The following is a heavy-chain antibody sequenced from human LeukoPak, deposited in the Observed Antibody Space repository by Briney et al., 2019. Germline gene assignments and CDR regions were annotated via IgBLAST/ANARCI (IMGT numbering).Heavy chain of an antibody. V-gene: IGHV3-7*01. CDR1: GFTFSTSW. Sequence: GGSLRLSCAASGFTFSTSWMNWVRQSPGKGLEWVAMITQEEIERYYVDSVKGRFIISRDNVKSSLYLQMNSLRAEDTAVYYCARGGGDSWGQGTLVTVSS. J-gene: IGHJ4*02. CDR2: ITQEEIER. CDR3: ARGGGDS. D-gene: IGHD3-3*01.